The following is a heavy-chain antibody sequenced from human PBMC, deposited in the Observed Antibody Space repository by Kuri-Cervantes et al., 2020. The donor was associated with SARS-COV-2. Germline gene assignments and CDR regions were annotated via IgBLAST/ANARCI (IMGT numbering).Heavy chain of an antibody. CDR2: LSSSSSYI. CDR1: GFIFSTYG. CDR3: ARVMYGVYPGHHDTFDV. J-gene: IGHJ3*01. V-gene: IGHV3-21*01. D-gene: IGHD4-17*01. Sequence: GESLKISCAASGFIFSTYGMNWVRQAPGKGLEWVSSLSSSSSYIYYADSVRGRFTISRDNARNSLHLQMNSLRVDDTAVYYCARVMYGVYPGHHDTFDVWGQGTMVTVSS.